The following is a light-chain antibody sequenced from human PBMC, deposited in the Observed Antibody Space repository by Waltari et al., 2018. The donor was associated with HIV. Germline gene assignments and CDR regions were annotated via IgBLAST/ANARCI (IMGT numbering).Light chain of an antibody. Sequence: QSVLTQPPSASGTPGQRVANSCSGSSSNIGSNTITWYQQLSGTAPKLLINSNNQRPSGVPDRFSGSKSGTSGSLAISGLQSEDEADYYCAAWDDNRNAVVFGGGTKLTVL. CDR1: SSNIGSNT. J-gene: IGLJ2*01. V-gene: IGLV1-44*01. CDR2: SNN. CDR3: AAWDDNRNAVV.